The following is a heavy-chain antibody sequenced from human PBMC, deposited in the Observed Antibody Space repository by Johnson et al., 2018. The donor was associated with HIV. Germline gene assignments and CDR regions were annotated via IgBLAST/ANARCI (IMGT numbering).Heavy chain of an antibody. J-gene: IGHJ3*02. D-gene: IGHD1-26*01. CDR1: GFTFSSYA. CDR2: IYSGGST. Sequence: VQLVESGGGLVQPGGSLRLSCAASGFTFSSYAMSWVRQAPGTGLEWVSVIYSGGSTYSADSVTGRFTISRDNAKNSLYLPMNSLRAEDTAVYYCAIDPREWELRGWDAFDIWGQGTKVTVSS. CDR3: AIDPREWELRGWDAFDI. V-gene: IGHV3-23*03.